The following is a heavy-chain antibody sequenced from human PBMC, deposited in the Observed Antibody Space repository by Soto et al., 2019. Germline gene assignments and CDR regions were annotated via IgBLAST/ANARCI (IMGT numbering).Heavy chain of an antibody. CDR3: FKRGGVALHYLMDF. V-gene: IGHV3-23*01. Sequence: PGGSLRLSCAASGFTFSSYAMSWVRQAPGKGLEWVSAISGSGGSTYYADSVRGRFTISRDNSKNTLYLQMNSLRAEDTAVYYCFKRGGVALHYLMDFWGKGTTVPVSS. J-gene: IGHJ6*03. CDR2: ISGSGGST. CDR1: GFTFSSYA. D-gene: IGHD3-3*01.